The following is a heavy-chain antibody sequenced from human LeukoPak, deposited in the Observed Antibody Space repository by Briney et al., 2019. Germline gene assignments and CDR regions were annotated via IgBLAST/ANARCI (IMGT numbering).Heavy chain of an antibody. D-gene: IGHD1-7*01. V-gene: IGHV3-21*01. CDR2: ISSRDNHI. J-gene: IGHJ4*02. Sequence: PGGSLRLSCAASQFTFSNYSMSWVRQAPGKGLEWVSSISSRDNHIYYADSVKGRFTISRDNAKNLLFLQMNGLRAEDTAMYYWARMTRVGTKSKFYFDSWGPGTLVTVSS. CDR3: ARMTRVGTKSKFYFDS. CDR1: QFTFSNYS.